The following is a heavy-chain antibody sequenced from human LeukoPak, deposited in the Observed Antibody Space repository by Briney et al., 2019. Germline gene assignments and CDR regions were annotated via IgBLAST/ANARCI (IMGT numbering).Heavy chain of an antibody. CDR2: IYYSGST. CDR3: ARSGSYAAAGDY. J-gene: IGHJ4*02. CDR1: GGSISSYY. D-gene: IGHD2-15*01. V-gene: IGHV4-59*08. Sequence: SETLSLTCTVSGGSISSYYWSWIRQPPGKGLEWIGYIYYSGSTNYNPSLKSRATISLDTSKNQFSLKLSSVTAADTAVYYCARSGSYAAAGDYWGQGTLVTVSS.